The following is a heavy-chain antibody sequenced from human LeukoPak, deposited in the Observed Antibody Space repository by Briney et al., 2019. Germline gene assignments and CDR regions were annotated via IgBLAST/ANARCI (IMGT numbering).Heavy chain of an antibody. V-gene: IGHV4-34*01. CDR1: GGSFSGYY. CDR3: ARVGVWGSYRTRGGY. Sequence: SETLSLTCAVYGGSFSGYYWSWIRQRPGKGLEWIGEINHSGSTNYNPSLKSRVTISVDTSKNQFSLKLSSVTAADTAVYYCARVGVWGSYRTRGGYWGQGTLVAVSS. D-gene: IGHD3-16*02. J-gene: IGHJ4*02. CDR2: INHSGST.